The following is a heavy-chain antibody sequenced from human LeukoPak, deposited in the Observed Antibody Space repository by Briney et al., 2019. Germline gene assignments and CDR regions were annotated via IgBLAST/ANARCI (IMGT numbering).Heavy chain of an antibody. V-gene: IGHV4-30-2*01. Sequence: PSETLSLTCAVSGGSISSGGYSWSWIRQPPGKGLEWIGYIYHSGSTYYNPSLKSRVTISVDRSKNQFSLKLSSVTAADTAVYYCARAPFEYSSSWYSGMDVWGKGTTVTVSS. D-gene: IGHD6-13*01. J-gene: IGHJ6*04. CDR3: ARAPFEYSSSWYSGMDV. CDR1: GGSISSGGYS. CDR2: IYHSGST.